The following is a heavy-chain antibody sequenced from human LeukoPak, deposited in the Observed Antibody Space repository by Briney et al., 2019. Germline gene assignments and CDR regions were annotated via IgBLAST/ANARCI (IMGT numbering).Heavy chain of an antibody. CDR1: GFTFSSYA. Sequence: GGSLRLSCAASGFTFSSYAMSWVRRAPGKGLEWVSAISGSGGSTYYADSVKGRFTISRDNSKNTLYLQMNSLRAEDTAVYYCATQYYYGSGSYYVYWYFDLWGRGTLVTVSS. CDR2: ISGSGGST. D-gene: IGHD3-10*01. V-gene: IGHV3-23*01. CDR3: ATQYYYGSGSYYVYWYFDL. J-gene: IGHJ2*01.